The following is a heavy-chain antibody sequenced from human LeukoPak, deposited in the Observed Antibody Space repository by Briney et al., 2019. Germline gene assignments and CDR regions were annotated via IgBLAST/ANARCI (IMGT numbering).Heavy chain of an antibody. D-gene: IGHD4-23*01. J-gene: IGHJ3*02. CDR2: INPSGGSA. Sequence: ASVKVSCKASGYTFTSYYMHWVRQAPGQGLEWMGIINPSGGSASYAQKFQGRVTVTRDMSTSTVYMELSSLRSEDTAVYSCARDLYGANSGAFDIWGQGTMVTVSS. CDR1: GYTFTSYY. V-gene: IGHV1-46*01. CDR3: ARDLYGANSGAFDI.